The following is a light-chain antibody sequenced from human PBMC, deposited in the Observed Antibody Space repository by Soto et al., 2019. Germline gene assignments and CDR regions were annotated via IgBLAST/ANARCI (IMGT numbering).Light chain of an antibody. J-gene: IGKJ4*01. CDR2: GAS. CDR1: QSVSSRY. Sequence: EIVLTQSPGTLSLSPGERATLSCRASQSVSSRYLAWYQQKPGQAPRLLIYGASSRATGIPDRFSGSGSGKEFALNITRMEHEDFAEDYGQQYGSATPLTFCGTPKMEI. V-gene: IGKV3-20*01. CDR3: QQYGSATPLT.